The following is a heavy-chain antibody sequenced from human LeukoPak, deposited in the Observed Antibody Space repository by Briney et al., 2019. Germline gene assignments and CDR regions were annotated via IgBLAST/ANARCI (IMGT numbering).Heavy chain of an antibody. J-gene: IGHJ4*02. CDR2: IYYSGST. Sequence: SETLSLTCTVSGGSISSYYWSWIRQPPGKGLEWIGYIYYSGSTNYNPSLKSRVTISVDTSKNQFSLKLSSVTAADTAVYYCASTNYDILTGYYHPCYFDYWGQGTLVTVSS. CDR1: GGSISSYY. CDR3: ASTNYDILTGYYHPCYFDY. V-gene: IGHV4-59*01. D-gene: IGHD3-9*01.